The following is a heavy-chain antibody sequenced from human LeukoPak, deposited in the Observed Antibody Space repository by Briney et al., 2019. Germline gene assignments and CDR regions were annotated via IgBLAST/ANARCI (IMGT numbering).Heavy chain of an antibody. Sequence: ASVKVSCKASGYTFTEYYMHWMRQAPGQGLEWMGRINPDTGDTKYAQMSQGRVILTTDTSMTTAYMELSSLRSDDTAVYYCVRLGSSHWFDPWGQGTLVTVSS. J-gene: IGHJ5*02. CDR2: INPDTGDT. V-gene: IGHV1-2*06. D-gene: IGHD7-27*01. CDR3: VRLGSSHWFDP. CDR1: GYTFTEYY.